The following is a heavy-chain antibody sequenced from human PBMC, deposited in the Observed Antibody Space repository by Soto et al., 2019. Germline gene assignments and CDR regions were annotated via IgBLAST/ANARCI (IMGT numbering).Heavy chain of an antibody. D-gene: IGHD3-10*01. J-gene: IGHJ4*02. V-gene: IGHV4-39*01. CDR2: IYYSGST. CDR3: ASDNYYGSGSYGY. Sequence: QLQLQESGPGLVKPSETLSLTCTVSGGSISSSSYYWGWIRQPPGKGLEWIGSIYYSGSTYYNPSLKSRVTISVDTSKNQFSLKLSSVTAADTAVYYCASDNYYGSGSYGYWGQGTLVTVSS. CDR1: GGSISSSSYY.